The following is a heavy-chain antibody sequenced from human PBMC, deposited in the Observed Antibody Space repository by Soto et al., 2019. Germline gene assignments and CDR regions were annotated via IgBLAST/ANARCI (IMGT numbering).Heavy chain of an antibody. CDR3: AYDLEGDYVF. CDR2: ISGSGGST. Sequence: EVQLLESGGGLAQPGGSLSLSCAASGFTFSSYAMSWVRQAPGKGLEWVSAISGSGGSTYYADSVKGRFTISRDNSKNPLYLQMNSLRAEDTAVYYCAYDLEGDYVFWGQGTLVTVSS. D-gene: IGHD4-17*01. J-gene: IGHJ4*02. CDR1: GFTFSSYA. V-gene: IGHV3-23*01.